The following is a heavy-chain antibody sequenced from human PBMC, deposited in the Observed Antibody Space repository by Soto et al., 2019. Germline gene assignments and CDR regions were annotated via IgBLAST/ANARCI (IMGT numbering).Heavy chain of an antibody. V-gene: IGHV1-46*01. J-gene: IGHJ5*02. D-gene: IGHD3-22*01. CDR3: ATSPLYDSSGYYYSSNWFDP. CDR2: LNPKGGES. Sequence: GASVKVSCKASGYRFVDYYIHWVRQAPGQGLEWMGILNPKGGESKYAQKFQGRVTMTRDTSTSTVYMDLRSLTSEDTAVYYCATSPLYDSSGYYYSSNWFDPWGQGTLVTVSS. CDR1: GYRFVDYY.